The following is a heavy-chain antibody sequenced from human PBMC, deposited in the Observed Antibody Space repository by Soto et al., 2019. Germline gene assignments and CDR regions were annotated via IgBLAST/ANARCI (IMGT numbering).Heavy chain of an antibody. V-gene: IGHV1-18*04. Sequence: QVQLVQSGAEVKKPGASVKVSCKASGYTLTSYGISWVRQAPGQGLEWMGWISAYNGNTNYAQKLQGRVTMTTDTSTSTAYMELRSLRSDDTAVYYCARDIFSPLYYDSYPLDYWGQGTLVTVSS. CDR3: ARDIFSPLYYDSYPLDY. CDR1: GYTLTSYG. CDR2: ISAYNGNT. D-gene: IGHD3-22*01. J-gene: IGHJ4*02.